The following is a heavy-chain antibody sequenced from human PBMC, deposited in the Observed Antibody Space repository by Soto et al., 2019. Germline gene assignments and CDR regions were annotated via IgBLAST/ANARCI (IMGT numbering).Heavy chain of an antibody. J-gene: IGHJ6*02. D-gene: IGHD6-13*01. CDR1: GFTFSSYG. CDR3: ARDHSSSWDFYYYYGMDV. V-gene: IGHV3-33*01. CDR2: IWYDGSNK. Sequence: VQLVESGGGVVQPGRSLRLSCAASGFTFSSYGMHWVRQAPGKGLEWVAVIWYDGSNKYYADSVKGRFTISRDNSKNTLYLQMNSLRAEDTAVYYCARDHSSSWDFYYYYGMDVWGQGTTVTVSS.